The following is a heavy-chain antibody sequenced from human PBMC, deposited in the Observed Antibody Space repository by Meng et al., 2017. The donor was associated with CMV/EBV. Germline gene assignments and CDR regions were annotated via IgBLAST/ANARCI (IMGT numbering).Heavy chain of an antibody. Sequence: GESLKISCAASGFTFSNYAIHWVRQAPGKGLEWVAVISYDGSNKYYTDSVRGRFTISRDNSKNTVYLQMNSLRAEDTAVYYCARDRARGEWFDPWGQGTLVTVSS. CDR1: GFTFSNYA. D-gene: IGHD6-6*01. CDR3: ARDRARGEWFDP. J-gene: IGHJ5*02. CDR2: ISYDGSNK. V-gene: IGHV3-30-3*01.